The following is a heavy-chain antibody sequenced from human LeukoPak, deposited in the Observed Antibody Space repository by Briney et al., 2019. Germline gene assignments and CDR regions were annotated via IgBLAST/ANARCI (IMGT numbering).Heavy chain of an antibody. CDR3: ARCDYDSSGFDY. V-gene: IGHV3-48*03. CDR2: ISSSGSTI. D-gene: IGHD3-22*01. Sequence: PGGSLRLSCAASGFTFSSYEMNWVRQAPGKGLEWVSYISSSGSTIYYADSVKGRFTISRDNTKNSLYLQMNSLRAEDTAVYYCARCDYDSSGFDYWGQGTLVTVSS. J-gene: IGHJ4*02. CDR1: GFTFSSYE.